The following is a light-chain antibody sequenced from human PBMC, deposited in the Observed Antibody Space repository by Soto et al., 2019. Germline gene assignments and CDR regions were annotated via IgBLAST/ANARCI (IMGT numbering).Light chain of an antibody. V-gene: IGLV4-69*01. Sequence: QSVLTQSPSASASLGASVKLTCTLSSGHSSYAIAWHQQQPEKGPRYLMKLNSDGSHSKGDGIPDRFSGSSSGAERYLTXXXXXXEDEADYYCQTWGTGMVFGGGTKLTVL. CDR1: SGHSSYA. CDR3: QTWGTGMV. J-gene: IGLJ2*01. CDR2: LNSDGSH.